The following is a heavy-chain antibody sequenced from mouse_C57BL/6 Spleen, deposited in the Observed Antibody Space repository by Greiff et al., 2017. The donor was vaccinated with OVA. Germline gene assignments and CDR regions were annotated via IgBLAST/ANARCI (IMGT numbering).Heavy chain of an antibody. Sequence: VQLQQPGAELVKPGASVKLSCKASGYTFTSYGMRWVKQRPGQGLEWIGVIHPNSGSTNYNEKFKSKATLTVDKSSSTAYMQLSSLTSEDSAVYYWARNPSGTGFDYWGQGTTLTVSS. CDR2: IHPNSGST. J-gene: IGHJ2*01. CDR1: GYTFTSYG. CDR3: ARNPSGTGFDY. V-gene: IGHV1-64*01. D-gene: IGHD3-1*01.